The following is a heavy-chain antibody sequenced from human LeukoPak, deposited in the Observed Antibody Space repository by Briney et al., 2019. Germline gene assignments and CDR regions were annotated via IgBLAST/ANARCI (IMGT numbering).Heavy chain of an antibody. J-gene: IGHJ6*03. D-gene: IGHD3-10*01. Sequence: SGTLSLTCAVSGGSISSSNWWSWVRPPPGEGLEWTGSIYYSGSTYYNPSVKSRVTSSGDKSKNQFSLKLSSVTAADTAVYYCARESYGSLSYDYYYYYMDVWGKGTTVTVSS. V-gene: IGHV4-4*02. CDR2: IYYSGST. CDR1: GGSISSSNW. CDR3: ARESYGSLSYDYYYYYMDV.